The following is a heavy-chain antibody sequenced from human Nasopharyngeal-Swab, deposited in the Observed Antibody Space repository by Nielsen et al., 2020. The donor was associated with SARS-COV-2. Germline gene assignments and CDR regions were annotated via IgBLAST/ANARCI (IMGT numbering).Heavy chain of an antibody. CDR1: GASISSGNYY. V-gene: IGHV4-61*02. CDR3: ARGYYGSDDS. J-gene: IGHJ4*02. Sequence: SETLSLTCTVSGASISSGNYYWSWIRQPAGKGLEWIGRIYTSGNTNYNPSLRSRLTISVDTSKNQFFLRLNSVTAADTAVYYCARGYYGSDDSWGQGTLVTVSS. CDR2: IYTSGNT. D-gene: IGHD3-10*01.